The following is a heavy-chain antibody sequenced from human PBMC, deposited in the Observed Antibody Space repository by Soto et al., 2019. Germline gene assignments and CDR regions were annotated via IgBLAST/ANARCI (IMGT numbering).Heavy chain of an antibody. CDR1: GGIFSSYA. V-gene: IGHV1-69*01. CDR2: VIPILRQA. CDR3: ARVGGIGAPPGTDY. J-gene: IGHJ4*02. D-gene: IGHD6-6*01. Sequence: QVQLVQSGAEVKKPGSSVKVSCKASGGIFSSYAISWLRQAPGQGLEWMGAVIPILRQAYYAQDFQDRVSITADESTRTTYLEQSSLRSDDTAVYFCARVGGIGAPPGTDYWGQGTLVTVSS.